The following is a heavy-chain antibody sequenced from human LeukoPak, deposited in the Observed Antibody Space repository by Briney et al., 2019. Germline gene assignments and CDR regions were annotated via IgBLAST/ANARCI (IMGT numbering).Heavy chain of an antibody. D-gene: IGHD6-19*01. CDR1: GYTFTDYY. V-gene: IGHV1-2*02. CDR3: ARGPGYSSGWYGVSGLDY. Sequence: ASVKVSCKASGYTFTDYYMHWVRQAPGQGLEWMGWINPDSGGTNYAQNFQGRVTMTRDTSISTAYMELSRLRSDDTAVYYCARGPGYSSGWYGVSGLDYWGQGTLVTVSS. J-gene: IGHJ4*02. CDR2: INPDSGGT.